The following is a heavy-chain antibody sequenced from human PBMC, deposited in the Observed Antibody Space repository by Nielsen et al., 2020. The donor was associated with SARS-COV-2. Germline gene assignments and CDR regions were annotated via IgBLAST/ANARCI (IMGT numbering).Heavy chain of an antibody. V-gene: IGHV3-21*01. D-gene: IGHD5-18*01. Sequence: GGSLRLSCAASGFTFSSYSMNWVRQAPGKGLEWVSSISSSSSYIYYADSVKGRFTISRDNAKNSLYLQMNSLRAEDTAVYYCASDPVDTAMVTYDWGQGTLVTVSS. CDR3: ASDPVDTAMVTYD. CDR1: GFTFSSYS. J-gene: IGHJ4*02. CDR2: ISSSSSYI.